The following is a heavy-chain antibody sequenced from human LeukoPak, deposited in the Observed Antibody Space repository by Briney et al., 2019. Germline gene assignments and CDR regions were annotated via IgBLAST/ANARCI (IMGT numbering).Heavy chain of an antibody. J-gene: IGHJ5*02. CDR3: AREDSSGWYPNSFDP. V-gene: IGHV1-18*01. Sequence: ASVKVSCKASGYTFTSYGISWVRQAPGQGLEWMGWISAYNGNTNYAQKLQGRVTMTTDTSTSTAYMELRSLRSDDTAVYYRAREDSSGWYPNSFDPWGQGTLVTVSS. CDR1: GYTFTSYG. CDR2: ISAYNGNT. D-gene: IGHD6-19*01.